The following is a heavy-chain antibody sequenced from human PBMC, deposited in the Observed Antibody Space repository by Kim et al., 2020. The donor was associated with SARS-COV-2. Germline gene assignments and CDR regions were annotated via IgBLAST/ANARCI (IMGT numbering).Heavy chain of an antibody. CDR1: GFAFSFSS. J-gene: IGHJ4*02. CDR3: ARNTGAPGTFGY. D-gene: IGHD6-13*01. CDR2: ISKSSDST. V-gene: IGHV3-48*02. Sequence: GGSLRLSCAASGFAFSFSSMNWVRQAPGKGLEWISYISKSSDSTHYADSVKGRFTISRDNAENSLYLQMESLRDEDTAIYYCARNTGAPGTFGYWGQGNL.